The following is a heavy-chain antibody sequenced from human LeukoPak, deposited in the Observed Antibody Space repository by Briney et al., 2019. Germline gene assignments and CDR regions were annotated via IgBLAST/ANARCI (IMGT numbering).Heavy chain of an antibody. J-gene: IGHJ6*03. Sequence: GGSLRLSCAASGFTFSSYEMNWVRQAPGKGLEWVSYSSSSGTSIYYADSVKGRFTVSRDNTKNSLYLQMNSLRAEDTAVYYCARDSPITGSFYYYMDVWGKGTTVTVSS. CDR2: SSSSGTSI. D-gene: IGHD1-20*01. CDR3: ARDSPITGSFYYYMDV. V-gene: IGHV3-48*03. CDR1: GFTFSSYE.